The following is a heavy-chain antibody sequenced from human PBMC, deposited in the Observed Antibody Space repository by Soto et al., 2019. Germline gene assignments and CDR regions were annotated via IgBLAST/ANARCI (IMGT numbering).Heavy chain of an antibody. CDR3: ARVPVGAADY. D-gene: IGHD1-26*01. CDR2: IDPNSGGT. J-gene: IGHJ4*02. CDR1: GYTFTGYY. Sequence: QVHLVQSGAEVKKPGASVKVSCKASGYTFTGYYIHWVRQAPGQGLEWMGWIDPNSGGTNFAQRFLGRATMTRDTSISTAFMELTSLKYDDTAVYYCARVPVGAADYWGQGTLVTVSS. V-gene: IGHV1-2*02.